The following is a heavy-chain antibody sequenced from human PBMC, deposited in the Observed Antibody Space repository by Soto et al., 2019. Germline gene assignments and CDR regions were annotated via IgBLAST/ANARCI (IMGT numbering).Heavy chain of an antibody. V-gene: IGHV1-18*01. CDR1: GYTFTSYG. Sequence: ASVKVSCKASGYTFTSYGISWVRQAPGQGLEWMGWISAYNGNTNYAQNLQGRLTLTTDTSTTTAYMELRSLRSNDTAIYYCAMVDVYVTPSPQDVWGQGTTVTVSS. D-gene: IGHD3-16*01. CDR3: AMVDVYVTPSPQDV. CDR2: ISAYNGNT. J-gene: IGHJ6*02.